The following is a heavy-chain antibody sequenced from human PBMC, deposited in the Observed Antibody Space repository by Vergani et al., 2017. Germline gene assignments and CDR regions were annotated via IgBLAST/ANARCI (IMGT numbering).Heavy chain of an antibody. J-gene: IGHJ5*02. CDR2: IYYSGST. V-gene: IGHV4-39*01. Sequence: QLQLQESGPGMVKPSATLSLPCSVSGASIRSSNYYWGWIRQPPGKGLEWIASIYYSGSTYYNPSLKSRVTISVDTSKNQFSLKLCSVTAADTAVYVCAGHSTVEWLVKLGWIDPWGQGILVTVSS. CDR1: GASIRSSNYY. D-gene: IGHD6-19*01. CDR3: AGHSTVEWLVKLGWIDP.